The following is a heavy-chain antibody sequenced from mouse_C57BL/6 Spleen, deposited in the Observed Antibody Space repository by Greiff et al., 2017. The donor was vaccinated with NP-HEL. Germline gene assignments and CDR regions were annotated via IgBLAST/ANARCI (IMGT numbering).Heavy chain of an antibody. CDR1: GFTIKNTY. CDR2: IDPANGNT. V-gene: IGHV14-3*01. CDR3: AAVIYSNDMDY. D-gene: IGHD2-12*01. J-gene: IGHJ4*01. Sequence: VQLQQSVAELVRPGASVKLSCTASGFTIKNTYMHWVKQRPEQGLEWIGRIDPANGNTKYAPKFQGKATITADTSSNTAYLQLSSLTSEDTAIYYCAAVIYSNDMDYWGQGTSVTVSS.